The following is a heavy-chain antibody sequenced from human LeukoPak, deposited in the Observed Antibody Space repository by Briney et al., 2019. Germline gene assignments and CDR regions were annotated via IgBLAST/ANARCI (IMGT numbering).Heavy chain of an antibody. CDR1: GGTFSSYA. CDR2: IIPILGIA. D-gene: IGHD2-2*01. CDR3: ARDPGRFVVPAAG. Sequence: GASVKVSCKASGGTFSSYAISWVRQAPGQGLEWTGRIIPILGIANYAQKFQGRVTITADKSTSTAYMELSSLRSEDTAVYYCARDPGRFVVPAAGWGQGTLVTVSS. V-gene: IGHV1-69*04. J-gene: IGHJ4*02.